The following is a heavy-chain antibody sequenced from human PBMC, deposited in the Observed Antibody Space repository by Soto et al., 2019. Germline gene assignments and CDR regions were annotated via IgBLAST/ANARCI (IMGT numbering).Heavy chain of an antibody. D-gene: IGHD6-13*01. J-gene: IGHJ4*02. V-gene: IGHV1-69*02. CDR3: ATEVDSSSTYYFDY. CDR1: GGTFSSYT. CDR2: IIPILGIA. Sequence: QVQLVQSGAEVKKPGSSVKVSCKASGGTFSSYTISWVRQAPGQGLEWMGRIIPILGIANYAQKFQGRVTITADKSTSTAYMELSGLRSEDTAVYYCATEVDSSSTYYFDYWGQGTLVTVSS.